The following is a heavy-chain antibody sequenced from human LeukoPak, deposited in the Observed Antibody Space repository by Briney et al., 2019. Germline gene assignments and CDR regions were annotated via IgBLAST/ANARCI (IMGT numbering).Heavy chain of an antibody. CDR2: IHYRGTT. D-gene: IGHD4-17*01. Sequence: SETLSLTCSVSGASINSCYWNWIRQSPGKGLEWLGNIHYRGTTNYNPSLKSRVTLSLDSSKSQFALKVTSVTAADTAVYYCARDEFGDFQGFDYWGQGTRVTVSS. J-gene: IGHJ4*02. V-gene: IGHV4-59*13. CDR1: GASINSCY. CDR3: ARDEFGDFQGFDY.